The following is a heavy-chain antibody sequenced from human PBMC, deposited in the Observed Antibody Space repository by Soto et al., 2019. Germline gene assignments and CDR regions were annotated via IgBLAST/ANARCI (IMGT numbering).Heavy chain of an antibody. J-gene: IGHJ6*02. CDR2: IYYSGST. CDR1: GGSVSSGSYY. V-gene: IGHV4-61*01. Sequence: QVQLQESGPGLVKPSETLSLTCTVSGGSVSSGSYYWSWIRQPPGKGLEWIGDIYYSGSTNYNPSLKSRLTISVDTSKNQFSLKLSSVTAADTAVYYCARGDFGDYVTYYYYYGMDVWGQGTTVTVSS. D-gene: IGHD4-17*01. CDR3: ARGDFGDYVTYYYYYGMDV.